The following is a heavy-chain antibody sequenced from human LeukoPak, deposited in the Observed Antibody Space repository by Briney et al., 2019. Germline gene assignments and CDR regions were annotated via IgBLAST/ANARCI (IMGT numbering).Heavy chain of an antibody. CDR3: AKSELLWFGDNPIDY. V-gene: IGHV3-23*01. CDR1: GFTFSTYN. CDR2: ISTRSTTI. Sequence: GGSLRLSCAGSGFTFSTYNMNWVRQTPGKGPEWISTISTRSTTIYYADSVKGRFTVSRDNSKNTLYLQMNSLRAEDTAVYYCAKSELLWFGDNPIDYWGQGTQVTVSS. D-gene: IGHD3-10*01. J-gene: IGHJ4*02.